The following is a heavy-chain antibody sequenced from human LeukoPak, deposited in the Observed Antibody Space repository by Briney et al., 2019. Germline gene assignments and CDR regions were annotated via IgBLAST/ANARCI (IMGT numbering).Heavy chain of an antibody. CDR3: ARFISLGG. V-gene: IGHV3-7*01. D-gene: IGHD3-10*01. CDR1: GFTFSSYW. CDR2: IKQDGSKK. J-gene: IGHJ4*02. Sequence: PGGSLRLXCAASGFTFSSYWMSWVRQAPGKGLEWVANIKQDGSKKNYVDSVKGRFTISRDNAKNSLYLQMNSLRVEDTAVYYCARFISLGGWGQGAPVTVSS.